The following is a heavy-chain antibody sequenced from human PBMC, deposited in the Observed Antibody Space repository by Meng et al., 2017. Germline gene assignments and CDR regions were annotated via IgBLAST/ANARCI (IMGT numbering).Heavy chain of an antibody. CDR1: GDSVSSNSAA. D-gene: IGHD3-10*01. J-gene: IGHJ4*02. V-gene: IGHV6-1*01. CDR3: ARAFHITMVRGVIRD. CDR2: TYYRSKWYN. Sequence: SCAISGDSVSSNSAAWNWSRQSPSRGLEWLGGTYYRSKWYNDYAVSVKSRITINPDTSKNQFSLQLNSVTPEDTAVYYCARAFHITMVRGVIRDWGQGTLVTVSS.